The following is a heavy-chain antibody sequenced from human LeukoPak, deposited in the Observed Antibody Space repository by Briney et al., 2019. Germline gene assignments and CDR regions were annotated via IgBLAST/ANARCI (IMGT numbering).Heavy chain of an antibody. V-gene: IGHV4-59*08. D-gene: IGHD3-10*01. CDR3: ARRSPNYYGSGSYLDY. CDR2: IYYSGST. J-gene: IGHJ4*02. Sequence: SETLSLTCTVSGGSISSYYWSWIRQPPGKGLEWIGYIYYSGSTNYNPSLKSRVTISVDTSKNQFSLKLSSVTAADTAVYYCARRSPNYYGSGSYLDYWGQGTLVTVSS. CDR1: GGSISSYY.